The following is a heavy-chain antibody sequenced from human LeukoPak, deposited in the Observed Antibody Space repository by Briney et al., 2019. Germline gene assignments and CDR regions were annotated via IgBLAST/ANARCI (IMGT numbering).Heavy chain of an antibody. Sequence: PSETLSLTCTVSGGSISSGDYYWSWIRQPPGKGLEWIGYIYYSGSTYYNPSLKSRVTISVDTSKNQFSLKLSSVTAADTAVYYCARAPDSSGYNPFDLWGRGTLVTVSS. V-gene: IGHV4-30-4*01. CDR1: GGSISSGDYY. D-gene: IGHD3-22*01. CDR2: IYYSGST. J-gene: IGHJ2*01. CDR3: ARAPDSSGYNPFDL.